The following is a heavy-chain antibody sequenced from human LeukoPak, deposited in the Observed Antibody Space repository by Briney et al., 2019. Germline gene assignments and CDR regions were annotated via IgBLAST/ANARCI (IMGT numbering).Heavy chain of an antibody. CDR1: GFTFSSYA. CDR3: AREGVGITMIVVVIPFDY. CDR2: ISYDGSNK. J-gene: IGHJ4*02. D-gene: IGHD3-22*01. Sequence: GGSLRLSCAASGFTFSSYAMHCVRQAPGKGLEWVAVISYDGSNKYYADSVKGRFTISRDNSKNTLYLQMNSLRAEDTAVYYCAREGVGITMIVVVIPFDYWGQGTLVTVSS. V-gene: IGHV3-30-3*01.